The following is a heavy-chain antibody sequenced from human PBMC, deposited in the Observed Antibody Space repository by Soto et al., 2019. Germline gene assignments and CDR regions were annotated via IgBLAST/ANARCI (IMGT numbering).Heavy chain of an antibody. CDR3: ARELSRGWTQNDY. CDR1: GFTFSSYA. V-gene: IGHV3-30-3*01. CDR2: ISYDGSNK. Sequence: GGSLRLSCAASGFTFSSYAMHWVRQAPGKGLEGVAVISYDGSNKYYADSVQGRFTISRDNSKNTLYLQMNSLRAEDTAVYYCARELSRGWTQNDYWGQGTLVTVSS. J-gene: IGHJ4*02. D-gene: IGHD6-19*01.